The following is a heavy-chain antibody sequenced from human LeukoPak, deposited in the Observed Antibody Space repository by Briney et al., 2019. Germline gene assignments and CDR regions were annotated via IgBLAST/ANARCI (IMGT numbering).Heavy chain of an antibody. J-gene: IGHJ4*02. CDR1: GFTFSSYA. CDR2: ISYDGSNK. CDR3: ARPYSSGWYGDFDY. V-gene: IGHV3-30-3*01. D-gene: IGHD6-19*01. Sequence: GGSLRLPCAASGFTFSSYAMHWVRQAPGKGLEWVAVISYDGSNKYYADSVKGRFTISRDNSKNTLYVQMNSLRAEDTGLYYCARPYSSGWYGDFDYWGQGTLVTVSS.